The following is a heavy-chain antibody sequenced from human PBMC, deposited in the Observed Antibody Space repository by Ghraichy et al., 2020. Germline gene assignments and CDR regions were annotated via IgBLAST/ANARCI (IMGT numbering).Heavy chain of an antibody. CDR3: ARDGDYIWGSYRYDAFDI. CDR2: IYYSGST. J-gene: IGHJ3*02. Sequence: GSLRLSCTVSGGSISSYYWSWIRQPPGKGLEWIGYIYYSGSTNYNPSLKSRVTISVDTSKNQFSLKLSSVTAADTAVYYCARDGDYIWGSYRYDAFDIWGQGTMVTVSS. V-gene: IGHV4-59*01. CDR1: GGSISSYY. D-gene: IGHD3-16*02.